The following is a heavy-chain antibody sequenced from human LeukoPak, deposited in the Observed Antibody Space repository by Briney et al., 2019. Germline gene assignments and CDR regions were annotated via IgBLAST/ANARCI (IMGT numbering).Heavy chain of an antibody. CDR2: INHSGST. D-gene: IGHD6-13*01. J-gene: IGHJ3*02. CDR1: GGSFSGYY. CDR3: ARARNSRLSYSSSSPSGLQPRLRRNAFDI. V-gene: IGHV4-34*01. Sequence: SETLSLTCAVYGGSFSGYYWSWIRQPPGKGLEWIGEINHSGSTNYNPSLKSRVTISVDTSKNQFSLKLSSVTAADTAVYYCARARNSRLSYSSSSPSGLQPRLRRNAFDIWGQGTMVTVSS.